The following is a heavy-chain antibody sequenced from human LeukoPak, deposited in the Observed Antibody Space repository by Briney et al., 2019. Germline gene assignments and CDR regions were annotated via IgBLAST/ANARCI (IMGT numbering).Heavy chain of an antibody. V-gene: IGHV4-59*01. D-gene: IGHD5-18*01. J-gene: IGHJ2*01. CDR2: VSYSGTT. CDR1: GGSISSYY. Sequence: SETLSLTCTVSGGSISSYYWTWIRQPPGKGLEWIGYVSYSGTTKYNPSLKSRVTMSVDMSKNRLSLRLTSVTAADTAVYYCARSGYSYDSAVYWNFDLWGRGTLVTVSS. CDR3: ARSGYSYDSAVYWNFDL.